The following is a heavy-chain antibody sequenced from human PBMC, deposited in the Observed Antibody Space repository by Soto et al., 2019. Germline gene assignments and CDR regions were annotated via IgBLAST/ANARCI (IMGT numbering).Heavy chain of an antibody. V-gene: IGHV1-2*02. CDR3: PRVKTTIAARPDFDY. CDR2: INPNSGGT. Sequence: SGKVACRASGYTFTDYFVHWVRQAPGQGLEWVGWINPNSGGTKYAQKFQGRVAMTRDTSISTAYMELSSLRSDDTAIYYCPRVKTTIAARPDFDYWGQGTMVTVSS. D-gene: IGHD6-6*01. J-gene: IGHJ4*02. CDR1: GYTFTDYF.